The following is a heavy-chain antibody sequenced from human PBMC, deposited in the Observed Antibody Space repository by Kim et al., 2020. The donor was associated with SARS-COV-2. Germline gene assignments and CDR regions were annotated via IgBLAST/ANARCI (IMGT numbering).Heavy chain of an antibody. D-gene: IGHD3-10*01. CDR3: AKDLHGSGSYYSYYYGMDV. CDR2: IWYDGSNK. Sequence: GGSLRLSCAASGFTFSSYGMHWVRQAPGKGLEWVAVIWYDGSNKYYADSVKGRFTISRDNSKNTLYLQMNSLRAEDTAVYYCAKDLHGSGSYYSYYYGMDVWGQGTTVTVSS. V-gene: IGHV3-33*06. CDR1: GFTFSSYG. J-gene: IGHJ6*02.